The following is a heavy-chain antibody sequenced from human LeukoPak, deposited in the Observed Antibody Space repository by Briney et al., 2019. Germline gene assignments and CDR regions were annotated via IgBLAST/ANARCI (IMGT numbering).Heavy chain of an antibody. J-gene: IGHJ4*02. CDR1: GFTFSSYA. CDR3: AKDVVVVPAAYFDY. V-gene: IGHV3-23*01. D-gene: IGHD2-2*01. CDR2: ISGSGGST. Sequence: QTGGSLRPSCAASGFTFSSYAMSWVRQAPGKGLEWVSAISGSGGSTYYADSVKGRFTISRDNSKNTLYLQMNSLRAEDTAVYYCAKDVVVVPAAYFDYWGQGTLVTVSS.